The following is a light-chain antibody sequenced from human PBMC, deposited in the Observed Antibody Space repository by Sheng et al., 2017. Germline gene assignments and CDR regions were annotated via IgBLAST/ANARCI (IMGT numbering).Light chain of an antibody. V-gene: IGLV2-14*03. Sequence: QSALTQPASVSGSPGQSITISCTGTSSDIGAYNFVSWYQQHPGKAPTVMIYDVSNRPSGVSNRFSGSKSGNTASLTISGLQAEDEADYYCSSYTSSSTSVVFGGGTKLTVL. CDR3: SSYTSSSTSVV. J-gene: IGLJ2*01. CDR1: SSDIGAYNF. CDR2: DVS.